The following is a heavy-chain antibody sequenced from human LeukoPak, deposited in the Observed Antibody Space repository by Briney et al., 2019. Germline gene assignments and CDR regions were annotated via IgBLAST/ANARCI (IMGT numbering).Heavy chain of an antibody. Sequence: ASVRVSCKASGYSVTNYYMHWVRQAPGQGLEWMTMINPSGGSTTYAQNFQDRVTVTRDMSTSTVYMELSSLTSEDTAVYYCARTRGYYFDYWGQGTLVTVSS. V-gene: IGHV1-46*01. CDR1: GYSVTNYY. CDR2: INPSGGST. J-gene: IGHJ4*02. CDR3: ARTRGYYFDY.